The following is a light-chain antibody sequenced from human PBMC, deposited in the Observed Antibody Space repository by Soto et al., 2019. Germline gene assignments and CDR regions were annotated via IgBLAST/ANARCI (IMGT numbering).Light chain of an antibody. CDR2: GAS. V-gene: IGKV3-15*01. J-gene: IGKJ5*01. CDR1: QSVSSY. Sequence: EIVMTQSPATLSVSPGETATLSCRASQSVSSYLDWYQQKPGQAPRLLIYGASTRATGIPARFSGSGSGTEFALTISGLQSEHFADYSCQQYNDWPLFTFGQGTRLQIK. CDR3: QQYNDWPLFT.